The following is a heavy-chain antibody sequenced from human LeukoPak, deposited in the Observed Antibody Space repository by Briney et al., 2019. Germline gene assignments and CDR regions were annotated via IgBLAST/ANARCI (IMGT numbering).Heavy chain of an antibody. CDR2: INPSDGSR. CDR1: GYTFTNYY. D-gene: IGHD6-19*01. J-gene: IGHJ4*02. CDR3: VRAYNREAVTGPTNAPFDY. V-gene: IGHV1-46*01. Sequence: GASVKVSCKASGYTFTNYYTHWVRQAPGQGLEWMGIINPSDGSRSYAQKFQGRVTMTRDTSKSTVYMELSSLRSEDTAVYYCVRAYNREAVTGPTNAPFDYWGQGTLVSVSS.